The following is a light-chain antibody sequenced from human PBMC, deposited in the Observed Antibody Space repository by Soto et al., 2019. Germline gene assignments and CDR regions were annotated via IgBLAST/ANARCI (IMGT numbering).Light chain of an antibody. V-gene: IGLV2-11*01. Sequence: QSALTQPRSVTGSHGQSLTISCTGTSSDVGGSNYVSWYQQHPGQAPKFLIYDVTKRPSGVPDRFSGSKSGNTASLTISGLQAEDEADYYCCSYVGTYTVFGGGTKVTVL. CDR1: SSDVGGSNY. J-gene: IGLJ2*01. CDR3: CSYVGTYTV. CDR2: DVT.